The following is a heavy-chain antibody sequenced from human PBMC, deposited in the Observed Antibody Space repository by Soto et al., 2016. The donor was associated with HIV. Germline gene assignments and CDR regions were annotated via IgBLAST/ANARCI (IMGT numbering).Heavy chain of an antibody. J-gene: IGHJ4*01. CDR1: GASIDSGGYY. Sequence: LQESGPGLVKPSQTLSLSCAVSGASIDSGGYYWSWIRQHPDKGLEWIGSIDYSGKTYYNPSLKSRITTSVDTSKNRLFLILRSVTVADSARYYCTREPAPAGHDPGSRTSWGQGVRVTV. V-gene: IGHV4-31*02. CDR3: TREPAPAGHDPGSRTS. CDR2: IDYSGKT. D-gene: IGHD3-10*01.